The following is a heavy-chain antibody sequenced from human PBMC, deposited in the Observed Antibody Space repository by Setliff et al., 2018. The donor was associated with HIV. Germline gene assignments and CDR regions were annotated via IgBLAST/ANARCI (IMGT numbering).Heavy chain of an antibody. CDR3: ARVGDFYDTSGYYSVLDAFDI. J-gene: IGHJ3*02. CDR1: GGSFSGYF. Sequence: LSLTCAVYGGSFSGYFWTWIRQPPQKRLEWIGEINHSGDTNYNPSLKSRVTISADTSKNQFSLKLSSVNAADTAVYYCARVGDFYDTSGYYSVLDAFDIWGQGTMVTVSS. D-gene: IGHD3-22*01. CDR2: INHSGDT. V-gene: IGHV4-34*01.